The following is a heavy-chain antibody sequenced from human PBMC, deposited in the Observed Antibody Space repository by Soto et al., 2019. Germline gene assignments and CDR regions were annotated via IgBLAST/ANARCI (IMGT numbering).Heavy chain of an antibody. CDR2: ISSSGSTI. V-gene: IGHV3-11*01. D-gene: IGHD6-19*01. CDR3: ARDLVXGWXXAXFDP. CDR1: GFTFSDYY. Sequence: PGGSLRLSCAASGFTFSDYYMSWIRQAPGKGLEWVSYISSSGSTIYYADSVKGRFTISRDNAKNSLYLQMNSLRAEDTAVYYCARDLVXGWXXAXFDPXGQXTLVTVSS. J-gene: IGHJ5*02.